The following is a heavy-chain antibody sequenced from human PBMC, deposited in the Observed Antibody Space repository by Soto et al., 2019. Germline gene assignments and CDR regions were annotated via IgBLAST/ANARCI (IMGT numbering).Heavy chain of an antibody. Sequence: GGSLRLSCAASGFTFNTYAMNWVRQGPGRGLEWVAGIYGSGGGRKYADSVKGRFTISRDNARNTLYLQMNSLRDEDTAVYYCAKDAVYNRGFWLSDNWGRGTRVTVSS. CDR1: GFTFNTYA. CDR2: IYGSGGGR. V-gene: IGHV3-23*01. J-gene: IGHJ4*01. D-gene: IGHD1-1*01. CDR3: AKDAVYNRGFWLSDN.